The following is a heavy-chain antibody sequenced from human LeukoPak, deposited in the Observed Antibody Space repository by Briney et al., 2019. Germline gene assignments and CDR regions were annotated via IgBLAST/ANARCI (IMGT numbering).Heavy chain of an antibody. CDR3: ARDAIYCSSTSCNTYYYYGMDV. CDR1: GGSISSYY. J-gene: IGHJ6*02. CDR2: IYYSGST. Sequence: SETLSLTCTVSGGSISSYYWSWIRQPPGKGLEWIGYIYYSGSTNYNPSLKSRVTISVDTSKNQFSLKLSSVTAADTAVYYCARDAIYCSSTSCNTYYYYGMDVWGQGTTVTVSS. D-gene: IGHD2-2*01. V-gene: IGHV4-59*01.